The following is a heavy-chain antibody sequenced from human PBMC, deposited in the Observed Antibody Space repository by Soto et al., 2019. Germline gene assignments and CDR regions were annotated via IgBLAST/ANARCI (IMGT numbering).Heavy chain of an antibody. Sequence: QVQLQESGPGLVKPSGTLSLTCAVSGGSISSSNWWSWVRQPPGKGLEWIGEIYHSGSTNSNPSRKSRVTISVDKSKNQFSLKLSSVTAADTAVYYCAKVSGSYYYGMDVWGQGTTVTVSS. D-gene: IGHD1-26*01. V-gene: IGHV4-4*02. J-gene: IGHJ6*02. CDR1: GGSISSSNW. CDR2: IYHSGST. CDR3: AKVSGSYYYGMDV.